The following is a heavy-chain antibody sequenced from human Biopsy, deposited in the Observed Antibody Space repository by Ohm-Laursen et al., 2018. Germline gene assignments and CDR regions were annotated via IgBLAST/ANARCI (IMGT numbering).Heavy chain of an antibody. Sequence: GTLSLTCTVSGGSISSYYWNWIRQPPGKGLEWVGYIYYSGSTNYNPSLKSRVTMSVDMPKNQFSLKLSSVTAADTAIYYCARGMRSSGWPYFDSWGQGTLVTVSS. D-gene: IGHD6-19*01. CDR2: IYYSGST. CDR3: ARGMRSSGWPYFDS. J-gene: IGHJ4*02. CDR1: GGSISSYY. V-gene: IGHV4-59*01.